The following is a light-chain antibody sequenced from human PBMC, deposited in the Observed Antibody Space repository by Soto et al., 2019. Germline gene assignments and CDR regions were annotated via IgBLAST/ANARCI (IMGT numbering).Light chain of an antibody. J-gene: IGKJ2*01. CDR1: QSISSW. V-gene: IGKV1-5*03. Sequence: DIQMTQSPSTLSASVGDRVTITCRASQSISSWLAWYQQKSGKAPKLLIYKASNLESGVPSRFSGSGSGTEFTLTISRLQPDDFATYYCQQYGSLFTFGQGTKLEIK. CDR3: QQYGSLFT. CDR2: KAS.